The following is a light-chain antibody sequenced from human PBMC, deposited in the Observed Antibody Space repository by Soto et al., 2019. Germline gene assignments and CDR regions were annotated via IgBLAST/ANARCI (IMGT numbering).Light chain of an antibody. CDR2: WAS. J-gene: IGKJ4*01. CDR3: QQYYGAPLT. Sequence: DIVMTQSPDSLAVSLGERAAINCKSRQSLLSSADNKNHLAWYQQKPGQPPKLLISWASTRQFGVPDRFIGSGSGTDFTLTISSLQAEDVALYYCQQYYGAPLTFGGGTKVEIK. V-gene: IGKV4-1*01. CDR1: QSLLSSADNKNH.